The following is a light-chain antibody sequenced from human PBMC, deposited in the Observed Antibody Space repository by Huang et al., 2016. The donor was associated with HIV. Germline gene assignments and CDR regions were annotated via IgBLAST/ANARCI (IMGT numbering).Light chain of an antibody. J-gene: IGKJ4*01. V-gene: IGKV1-33*01. CDR3: QQYHR. CDR1: QSISSY. Sequence: DIQMTQSPSSLSASVGDRVTITCRASQSISSYLNWYQQKPGKAPELLIYDASNLETGVPSRFSGSGSGTDFTVTISSLQPEDIATYYCQQYHRFGGGTKVEIK. CDR2: DAS.